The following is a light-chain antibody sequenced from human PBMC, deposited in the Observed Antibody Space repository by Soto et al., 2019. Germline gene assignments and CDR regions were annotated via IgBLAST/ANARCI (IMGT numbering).Light chain of an antibody. V-gene: IGKV1-5*03. Sequence: DIQMTQSPSTLSASVGDRVTITCRASQSISTWLAWYQQKPGKAPKLLIYKASSLESGVPSRFSGSGSGTEFTLTISSLQPDDLATYYCQQYNTYPHTFGGGTTVEIK. J-gene: IGKJ4*01. CDR1: QSISTW. CDR2: KAS. CDR3: QQYNTYPHT.